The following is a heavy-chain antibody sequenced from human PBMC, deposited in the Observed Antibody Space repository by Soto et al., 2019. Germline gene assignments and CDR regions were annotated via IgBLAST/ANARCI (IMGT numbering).Heavy chain of an antibody. V-gene: IGHV1-3*01. Sequence: ASVKVSCKASGYTFTSYAMHWVRQAPGQRLEWMGWINAGNGNTKYSQKFQGRVTITRDTSASTAYMELSSLRSEDTAVYYCARVSSGYYPTRLDFDYWGQGTPVPVSS. CDR3: ARVSSGYYPTRLDFDY. J-gene: IGHJ4*02. D-gene: IGHD3-22*01. CDR1: GYTFTSYA. CDR2: INAGNGNT.